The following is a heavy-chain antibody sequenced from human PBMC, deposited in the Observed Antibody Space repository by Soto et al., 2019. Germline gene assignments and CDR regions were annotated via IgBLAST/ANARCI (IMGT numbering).Heavy chain of an antibody. Sequence: SETLSLTCTVSGGSLSNYYWSWIRQPPGKGLEWIGYIYYSGRTNYNPSLKSRLTMSVDTSKNQVSLKLNSVTAADTAVYYCARNDHGGNPFFANWGQGTLVTVSS. CDR1: GGSLSNYY. CDR2: IYYSGRT. CDR3: ARNDHGGNPFFAN. J-gene: IGHJ4*02. V-gene: IGHV4-59*01. D-gene: IGHD4-17*01.